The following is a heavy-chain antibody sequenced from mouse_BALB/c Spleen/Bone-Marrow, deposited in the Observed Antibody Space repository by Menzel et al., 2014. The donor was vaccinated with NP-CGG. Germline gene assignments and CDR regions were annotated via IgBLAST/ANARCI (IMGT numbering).Heavy chain of an antibody. Sequence: VKLVESGPELVKPGASVKISCKASGYAFSNSWMNWVKQRPGQGLEWIGRIYPGDGDTYYNGKFKDKATLTADKSSSTAYMQLSSLTSVDSAVYFCARSDGYRAMDYWGQGTSVTVSS. CDR1: GYAFSNSW. D-gene: IGHD2-3*01. V-gene: IGHV1-82*01. CDR2: IYPGDGDT. J-gene: IGHJ4*01. CDR3: ARSDGYRAMDY.